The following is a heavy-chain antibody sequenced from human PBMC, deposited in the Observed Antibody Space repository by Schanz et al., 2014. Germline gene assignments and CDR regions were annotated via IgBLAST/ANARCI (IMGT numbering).Heavy chain of an antibody. CDR2: IYIGGNT. V-gene: IGHV3-66*01. CDR3: ARGGFGEVSYFDY. Sequence: EVQLVESGGGLVQPGGSLRLSCAASGFSVGNKYMNWVRQAPGKGLEWVSFIYIGGNTYYADSVKGRFTISRDNSKNTVYIQMNSLRPEDTAVYYCARGGFGEVSYFDYRGQGTLVTVSS. J-gene: IGHJ4*02. D-gene: IGHD3-10*01. CDR1: GFSVGNKY.